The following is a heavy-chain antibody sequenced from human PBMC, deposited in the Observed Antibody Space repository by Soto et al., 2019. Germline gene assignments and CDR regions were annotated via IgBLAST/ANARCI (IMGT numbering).Heavy chain of an antibody. CDR2: ISSSSSTI. CDR1: GFTFSSYS. D-gene: IGHD2-2*01. V-gene: IGHV3-48*01. Sequence: EVQLVESGGGLVQPGGSLRLSCAASGFTFSSYSMNWVRQAPGKGLEWVSYISSSSSTIYYADSVKGRFTISRDNAKNSLYLQMNSLRAEDTAVYYCARERLEGVPAVMEWDWFDPWGQGTLVTVSS. J-gene: IGHJ5*02. CDR3: ARERLEGVPAVMEWDWFDP.